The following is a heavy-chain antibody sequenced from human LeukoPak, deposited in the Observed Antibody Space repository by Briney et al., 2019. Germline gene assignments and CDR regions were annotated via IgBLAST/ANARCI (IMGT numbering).Heavy chain of an antibody. Sequence: ASVNVSCKASGYTFTGYYMHWVRQAPGQGLGWMSWINPNSGGTNYAQTLQGRVTMTRDTSISTAYMELSRLRSDDTAVYYCARDRTRTGYSSGWYHDYWGKGTLVTVSS. J-gene: IGHJ4*02. V-gene: IGHV1-2*02. CDR3: ARDRTRTGYSSGWYHDY. D-gene: IGHD6-19*01. CDR2: INPNSGGT. CDR1: GYTFTGYY.